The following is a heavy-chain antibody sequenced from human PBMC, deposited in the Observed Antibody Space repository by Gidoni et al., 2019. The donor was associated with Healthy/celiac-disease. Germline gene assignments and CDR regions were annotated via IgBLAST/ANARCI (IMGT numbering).Heavy chain of an antibody. V-gene: IGHV3-30*18. CDR1: GFTFSSDG. Sequence: QVQLVESGGGVVQPGRSLRLSCAASGFTFSSDGMHWVRQAPGKGLEWVAVISYDGSNKYYADSVKGRFTISRDNSKNTLYLQMNSLRAEDTAVYYCAKEYRDIGYSSGWYFWYFDLWGRGTLVTVSS. J-gene: IGHJ2*01. CDR2: ISYDGSNK. D-gene: IGHD6-19*01. CDR3: AKEYRDIGYSSGWYFWYFDL.